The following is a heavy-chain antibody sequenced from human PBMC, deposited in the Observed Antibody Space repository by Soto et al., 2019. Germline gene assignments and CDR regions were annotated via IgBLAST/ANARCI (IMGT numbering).Heavy chain of an antibody. Sequence: PGGSLRLSCEASGFALSMYWMSWVRQAPGMGLQWVANINQVGSIQHYVDSVRGRFTVSRDNAKNSLFLQMNSLSAEDTAVYYCAKDSPVGVPLLRDLHDWGQGTLVTAPQ. CDR1: GFALSMYW. CDR3: AKDSPVGVPLLRDLHD. J-gene: IGHJ1*01. CDR2: INQVGSIQ. V-gene: IGHV3-7*03. D-gene: IGHD2-15*01.